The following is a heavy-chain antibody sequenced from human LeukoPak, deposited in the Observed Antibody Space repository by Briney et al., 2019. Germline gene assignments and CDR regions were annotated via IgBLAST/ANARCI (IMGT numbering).Heavy chain of an antibody. CDR2: ISGSGGST. D-gene: IGHD2-21*01. V-gene: IGHV3-23*01. CDR3: AKAPVTTCSGAYCYPFDY. CDR1: GFTFSSYT. Sequence: GGSLRLSCAASGFTFSSYTMSWVRQAPGKGLEWVSAISGSGGSTYYADSVKGRFTISRDNSKNTLYLQMNRLRAEDAAVYYCAKAPVTTCSGAYCYPFDYWGQGTLVTVSS. J-gene: IGHJ4*02.